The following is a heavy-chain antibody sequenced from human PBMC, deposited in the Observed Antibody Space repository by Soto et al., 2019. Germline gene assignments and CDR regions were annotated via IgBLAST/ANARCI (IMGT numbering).Heavy chain of an antibody. CDR2: INHSGST. J-gene: IGHJ4*02. CDR3: ARGRLEVVVAATHGPHDY. D-gene: IGHD2-15*01. V-gene: IGHV4-34*01. Sequence: SETLSLTCAVYGGSFSGYYWSWIRQPPGKGLEWIGEINHSGSTNYNPSLKSRVTISVDTSKNQFSLKLSSVTAADTAVYYCARGRLEVVVAATHGPHDYWGQGTLVTVSS. CDR1: GGSFSGYY.